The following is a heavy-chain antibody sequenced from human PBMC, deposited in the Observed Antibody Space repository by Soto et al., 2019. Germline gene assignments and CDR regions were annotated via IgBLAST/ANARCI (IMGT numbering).Heavy chain of an antibody. D-gene: IGHD6-19*01. CDR2: VSHDGRNT. J-gene: IGHJ4*02. Sequence: VQLVESGGGVVQPGRSLRLSCAASGFTFSDYAMHWVRQSPGKGLGWVAVVSHDGRNTHYADSVKGRFTISRDSSKNTVSLEMTSLRAEDTAVYYCAKGGRQWLVTSDFNYWGQGALVTVSS. CDR3: AKGGRQWLVTSDFNY. V-gene: IGHV3-30*18. CDR1: GFTFSDYA.